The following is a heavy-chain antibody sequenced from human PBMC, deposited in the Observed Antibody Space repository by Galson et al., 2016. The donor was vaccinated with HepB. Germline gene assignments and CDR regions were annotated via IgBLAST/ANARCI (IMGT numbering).Heavy chain of an antibody. J-gene: IGHJ6*04. CDR3: ARGKSLWTTPWNYGLDV. Sequence: SLRLSCAASGFSFSLYDMHWVRQVTGKGLEWVSAIGTAPGDTNYLDSVKGRFTISRENADNSLYLQMNRLRPRDTAVYYCARGKSLWTTPWNYGLDVWGKGTTVTVSS. CDR2: IGTAPGDT. V-gene: IGHV3-13*01. CDR1: GFSFSLYD. D-gene: IGHD4-17*01.